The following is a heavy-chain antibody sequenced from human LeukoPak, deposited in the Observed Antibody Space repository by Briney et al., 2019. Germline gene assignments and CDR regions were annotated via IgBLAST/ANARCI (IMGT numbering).Heavy chain of an antibody. J-gene: IGHJ1*01. CDR2: INPNSGGT. CDR3: ARVGGYCSGGSCYSTPEYFQH. D-gene: IGHD2-15*01. CDR1: GYTFTGYY. V-gene: IGHV1-2*06. Sequence: ASVRVSCKASGYTFTGYYMHWVRQAPGQGLEWMGRINPNSGGTNYAQKFQGRVTITRNTSISTAYMELSRLRSDDTAVYYCARVGGYCSGGSCYSTPEYFQHWGQGTLVTVSS.